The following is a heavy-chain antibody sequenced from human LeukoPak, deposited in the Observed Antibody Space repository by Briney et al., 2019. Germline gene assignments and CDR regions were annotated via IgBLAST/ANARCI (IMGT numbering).Heavy chain of an antibody. J-gene: IGHJ4*02. CDR3: TRTSSGWYSY. D-gene: IGHD6-19*01. CDR1: GFTVSTNY. V-gene: IGHV3-66*01. Sequence: GGSLRLSCAASGFTVSTNYMNWVRQAPGKGLEWVSIIYSGGSTNYADSVKGRFTIPRDNSKNTLYLQMNSLRAEDTAVYYCTRTSSGWYSYWGQGTLVTVSS. CDR2: IYSGGST.